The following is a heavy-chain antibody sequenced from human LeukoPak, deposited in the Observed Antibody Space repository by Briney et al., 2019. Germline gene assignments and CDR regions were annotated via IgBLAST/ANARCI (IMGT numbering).Heavy chain of an antibody. Sequence: ASVKVSCKASGYTFTTYAMNLVRQAPGQGLEWMGWINTNTGNPSYAQGFTGRFVFSLDTSVSTAYLQISSLKAEDTAVYYCARGTSNYYGSGSRYWFDPWGQGTLVTVSS. D-gene: IGHD3-10*01. CDR2: INTNTGNP. J-gene: IGHJ5*02. V-gene: IGHV7-4-1*02. CDR3: ARGTSNYYGSGSRYWFDP. CDR1: GYTFTTYA.